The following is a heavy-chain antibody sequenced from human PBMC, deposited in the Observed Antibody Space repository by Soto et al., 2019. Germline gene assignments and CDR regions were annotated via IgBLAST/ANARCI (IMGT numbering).Heavy chain of an antibody. CDR1: GDSISSSN. Sequence: QVHLQESGPGLVKPSGTLSLTCGVSGDSISSSNWWTWVRQPPGKGLEWVAVISYDGTNKYYADSVKGRFTISRDDSKNTLYLQMNSLRPEDTAVYYCAKEKATRGYSFLVDYWGQGTLVTVSS. V-gene: IGHV3-30*16. D-gene: IGHD5-18*01. CDR3: AKEKATRGYSFLVDY. CDR2: ISYDGTNK. J-gene: IGHJ4*02.